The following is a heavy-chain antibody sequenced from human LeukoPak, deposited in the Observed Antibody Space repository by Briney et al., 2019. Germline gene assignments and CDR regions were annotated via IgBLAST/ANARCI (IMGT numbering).Heavy chain of an antibody. CDR2: IYTSGST. CDR1: GGSISSYY. V-gene: IGHV4-4*07. CDR3: ASLPRGYSYGYGDAFDI. D-gene: IGHD5-18*01. Sequence: SETLSLTCTVSGGSISSYYWSWIRQPAGKGREWIGRIYTSGSTNYNPSLKSRVTMSVDTSKNQFSLKLSSVTAAGTAVYYCASLPRGYSYGYGDAFDIWGQGTMVTVSS. J-gene: IGHJ3*02.